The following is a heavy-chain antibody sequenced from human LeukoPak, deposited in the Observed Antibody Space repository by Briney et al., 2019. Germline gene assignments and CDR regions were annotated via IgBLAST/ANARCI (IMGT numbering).Heavy chain of an antibody. CDR2: IKSKTDGGTT. CDR3: TTDISGVTWDY. J-gene: IGHJ4*02. CDR1: GFTFSNAW. V-gene: IGHV3-15*01. Sequence: PGGSLRLSCAASGFTFSNAWMSWVRQAPGKGLEWVGRIKSKTDGGTTDYAAPVKGRFTISRDDSKNTLYLQVNSLKTEDTAVYYCTTDISGVTWDYWGQGTLVTVSS. D-gene: IGHD1-26*01.